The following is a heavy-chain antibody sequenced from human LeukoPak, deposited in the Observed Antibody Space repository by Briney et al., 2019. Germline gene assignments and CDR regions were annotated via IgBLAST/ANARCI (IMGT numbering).Heavy chain of an antibody. J-gene: IGHJ5*02. Sequence: GGSLRLSCAASGFTFSSYSMNWVRQAPGKGLEWVSSISSSSSYIYYADSVKGRFTISRDNAKNSLYLQMNSLRAEDTAVYYCARDPLNYSNYPSWGQGTLVTVSS. V-gene: IGHV3-21*01. CDR3: ARDPLNYSNYPS. CDR2: ISSSSSYI. D-gene: IGHD4-11*01. CDR1: GFTFSSYS.